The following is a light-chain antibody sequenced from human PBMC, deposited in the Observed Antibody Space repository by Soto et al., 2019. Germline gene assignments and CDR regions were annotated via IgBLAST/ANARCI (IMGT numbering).Light chain of an antibody. Sequence: QSALTQPASVSGSPGQSITISCTGTSTDVGGHYYVSWYQQHPGKAPNLIIYDVTDRPSGVSHRFSGSKSGNTASLTISGLQAEDEADYYCSSYTSTNSYGAVGGGTKLTVL. CDR1: STDVGGHYY. CDR3: SSYTSTNSYGA. V-gene: IGLV2-14*03. CDR2: DVT. J-gene: IGLJ2*01.